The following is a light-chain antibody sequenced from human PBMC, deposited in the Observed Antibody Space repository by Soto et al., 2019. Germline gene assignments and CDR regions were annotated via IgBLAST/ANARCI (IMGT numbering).Light chain of an antibody. J-gene: IGLJ1*01. CDR3: AAWDDSLTGPA. CDR2: NNN. Sequence: QSVLTQPPSASGTPGQTVIISCSGSRSDIGSNSVNWYQHLPGTAPKLLIYNNNQRPSGVPDRFSGSKSGTSASLAISGLQSEDEADYYCAAWDDSLTGPAFGNGTKVTVL. CDR1: RSDIGSNS. V-gene: IGLV1-44*01.